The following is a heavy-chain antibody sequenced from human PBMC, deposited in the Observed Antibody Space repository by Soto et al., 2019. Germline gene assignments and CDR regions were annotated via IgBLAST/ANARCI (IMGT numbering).Heavy chain of an antibody. Sequence: QVQLVESGGGVVQPGRSLRLSCAASGFTFSSYAMHWVRQAPGKGLEWVAVISYDGSNKYYADSVKGRFTISRDISKNTLYLQMNSLRAEDTAVYYCARGVVVTAILNYWGQGTLVTVSS. J-gene: IGHJ4*02. CDR2: ISYDGSNK. D-gene: IGHD2-21*02. CDR3: ARGVVVTAILNY. V-gene: IGHV3-30-3*01. CDR1: GFTFSSYA.